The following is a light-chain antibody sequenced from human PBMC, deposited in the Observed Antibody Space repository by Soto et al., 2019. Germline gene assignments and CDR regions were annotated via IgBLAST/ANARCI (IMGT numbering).Light chain of an antibody. V-gene: IGKV3-20*01. J-gene: IGKJ2*01. CDR3: QQYGSSWYT. Sequence: EIVLTQSPGTLSLSPGERATLSCRASQSVSSSYLAWYQQKPGQAPRLLIYGASSRATGIPDRFSGSGSGTDFTLTISRLEPADFAVYYCQQYGSSWYTFGQGTKLEIK. CDR2: GAS. CDR1: QSVSSSY.